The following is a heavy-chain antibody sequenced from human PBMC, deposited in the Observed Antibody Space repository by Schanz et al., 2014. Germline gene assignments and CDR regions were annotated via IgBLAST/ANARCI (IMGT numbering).Heavy chain of an antibody. J-gene: IGHJ4*02. CDR3: AKVRYSSGWRGDYFDE. D-gene: IGHD6-25*01. CDR1: EFTFSTDA. CDR2: LSEGGGGT. Sequence: EVQLAESGGGLVQPGGSLRLSCAASEFTFSTDAMSWVRQAPGKGLEWVSALSEGGGGTHYADSVRGRFTISSDSSKNTLYLQMNSLRAEDTAVYYCAKVRYSSGWRGDYFDEWGQGTLVTVAS. V-gene: IGHV3-23*04.